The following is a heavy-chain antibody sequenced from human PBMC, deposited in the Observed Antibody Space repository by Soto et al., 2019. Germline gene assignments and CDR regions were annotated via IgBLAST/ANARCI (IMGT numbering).Heavy chain of an antibody. CDR3: ARTRPALLWFGESFPLDV. J-gene: IGHJ6*02. V-gene: IGHV3-48*03. CDR2: ISSSGSTI. D-gene: IGHD3-10*01. Sequence: GGSLRLSGAASGFTFSSYEMNWVRQAPGKGLEWVSYISSSGSTIYYADSVKGRFTISRDNAKNSLYLQMNSLRAEDTAVYYCARTRPALLWFGESFPLDVWGQGTTVTVSS. CDR1: GFTFSSYE.